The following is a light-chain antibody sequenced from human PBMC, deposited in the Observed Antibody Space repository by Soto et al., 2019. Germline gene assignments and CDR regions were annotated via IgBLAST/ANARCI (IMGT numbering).Light chain of an antibody. J-gene: IGKJ4*01. CDR1: QGVSND. CDR2: GAS. CDR3: QQYNKWPLT. V-gene: IGKV3-15*01. Sequence: MVMTQSPATLSVSPGEGATLSCRASQGVSNDLAWYQQKPGQAPRLLIYGASIRATGIPARFSGSGSGTEFTLTISSLRSEDFAVYYCQQYNKWPLTFGGGTKVDIK.